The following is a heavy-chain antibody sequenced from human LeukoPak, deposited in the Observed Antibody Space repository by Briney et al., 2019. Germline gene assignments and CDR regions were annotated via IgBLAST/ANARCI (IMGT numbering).Heavy chain of an antibody. CDR2: IKEDESAK. CDR3: ARAVDVADY. CDR1: GFTFSSHW. J-gene: IGHJ4*02. D-gene: IGHD3-16*01. Sequence: PGGSLRLSCVGSGFTFSSHWMSWVRQAPGKELEWVANIKEDESAKFYLDSVKGRFTISRDNARNSVYLQMNSLRVEDTAVYYCARAVDVADYWGQGTLVTVSS. V-gene: IGHV3-7*01.